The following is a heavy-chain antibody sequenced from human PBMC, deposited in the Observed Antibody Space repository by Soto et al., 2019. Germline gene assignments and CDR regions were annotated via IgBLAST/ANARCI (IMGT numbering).Heavy chain of an antibody. CDR1: GFSLSTSGVG. D-gene: IGHD6-13*01. CDR3: AHDLKYSSSWYYFDY. J-gene: IGHJ4*02. CDR2: IYWDDDK. Sequence: QITLKESGPTLVKPSQTLTLTCTFSGFSLSTSGVGVGWIRQPPGKALEWLALIYWDDDKRYSPSLKSRLTITKYTSKNQVVLTMTNMYPVDTATYYCAHDLKYSSSWYYFDYWGQGTLVTVSS. V-gene: IGHV2-5*02.